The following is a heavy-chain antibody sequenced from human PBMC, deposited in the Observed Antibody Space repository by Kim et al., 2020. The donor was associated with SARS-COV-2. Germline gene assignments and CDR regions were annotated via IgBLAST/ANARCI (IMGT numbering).Heavy chain of an antibody. CDR1: GGSISSYY. V-gene: IGHV4-59*13. D-gene: IGHD1-20*01. CDR3: ARNDNWNQFNY. CDR2: IYYSGST. J-gene: IGHJ4*02. Sequence: SETLSLTCTVSGGSISSYYWSWIRQPPGKGLEWIGYIYYSGSTDYDPSLRSRVTISVDTSKNQFSLKLTSVTAADTAVDYCARNDNWNQFNYWGQGTLVT.